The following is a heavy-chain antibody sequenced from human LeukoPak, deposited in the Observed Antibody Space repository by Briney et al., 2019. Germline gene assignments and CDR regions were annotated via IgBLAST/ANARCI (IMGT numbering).Heavy chain of an antibody. Sequence: GGSLRLSCAASGFTFSSYAMSWVRQAPGKGLEWVSAFSGSGGSTYYADSVKGRFTISRDNSKNTLYLQMNSLRAEDTAVYYCAKDAYYYDSSGAFDYWGQGTLVTVSS. V-gene: IGHV3-23*01. CDR2: FSGSGGST. J-gene: IGHJ4*02. D-gene: IGHD3-22*01. CDR3: AKDAYYYDSSGAFDY. CDR1: GFTFSSYA.